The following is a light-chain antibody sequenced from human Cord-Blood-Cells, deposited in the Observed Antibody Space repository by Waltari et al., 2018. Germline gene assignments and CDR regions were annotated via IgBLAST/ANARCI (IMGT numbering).Light chain of an antibody. CDR3: SSYTSSSTLDV. V-gene: IGLV2-14*01. CDR2: DVS. Sequence: QSALTQPASVSGSPGQSITISCTGTSRDVGGYNNVSWYQQHPGKAPKLMIYDVSNRPSGVSNRFSGSKSGNTASLTISGLQAEDEADYYCSSYTSSSTLDVFGTGTKVTVL. CDR1: SRDVGGYNN. J-gene: IGLJ1*01.